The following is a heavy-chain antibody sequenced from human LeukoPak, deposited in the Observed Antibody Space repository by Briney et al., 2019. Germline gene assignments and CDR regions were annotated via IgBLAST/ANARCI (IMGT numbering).Heavy chain of an antibody. CDR2: IYYSGST. J-gene: IGHJ4*02. D-gene: IGHD3-9*01. CDR1: GGSISSTSYY. V-gene: IGHV4-39*01. CDR3: ARDRYFDWLSLDY. Sequence: SETLSLTCTVSGGSISSTSYYWSWLRQSPGKGLEWLGTIYYSGSTFYNPSLKSRVTISVDTSKNQFSLRLSSVTAADTAVYYCARDRYFDWLSLDYWGQGTLVTVSS.